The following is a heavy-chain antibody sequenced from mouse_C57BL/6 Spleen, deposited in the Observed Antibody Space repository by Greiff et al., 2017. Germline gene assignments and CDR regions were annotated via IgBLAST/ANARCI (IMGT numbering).Heavy chain of an antibody. V-gene: IGHV5-17*01. Sequence: EVKLVESGGGLVKPGGSLKLSCAASGFTFSDYGMHWVRQAPEKGLEWVAYISSGSSTIYYADTVKGRFTISRDNANNTLFLQMTSLRSEDTAMYYCARSAQATLAMDYWGQGTSVTVSS. CDR1: GFTFSDYG. J-gene: IGHJ4*01. D-gene: IGHD3-2*02. CDR2: ISSGSSTI. CDR3: ARSAQATLAMDY.